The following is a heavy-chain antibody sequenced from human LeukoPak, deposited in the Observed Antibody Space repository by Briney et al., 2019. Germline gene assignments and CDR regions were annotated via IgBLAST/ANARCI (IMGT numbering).Heavy chain of an antibody. V-gene: IGHV4-39*07. CDR1: SDFFSSVTDY. CDR2: GDCSGGT. Sequence: SETLSLTCTVSSDFFSSVTDYWAWIRQPPGKGLEWIASGDCSGGTYYNPSLESRVAISADMSKNQISLKLSSVTAADTALYYCARERGEEYSSGWYKTNFFDTWGQGTRVTVSS. J-gene: IGHJ4*02. D-gene: IGHD6-19*01. CDR3: ARERGEEYSSGWYKTNFFDT.